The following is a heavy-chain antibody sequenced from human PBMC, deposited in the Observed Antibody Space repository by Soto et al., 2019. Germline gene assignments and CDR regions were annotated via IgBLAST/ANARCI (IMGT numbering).Heavy chain of an antibody. V-gene: IGHV3-48*01. CDR3: ARFFFFKVEDVILATVPVSAFLLNRSTDL. J-gene: IGHJ2*01. Sequence: KGLEWVSYISSSSSTIYYADSVKGRFTISRDNAKNSLYLQMNSLRAEDTAVYYCARFFFFKVEDVILATVPVSAFLLNRSTDL. CDR2: ISSSSSTI. D-gene: IGHD1-26*01.